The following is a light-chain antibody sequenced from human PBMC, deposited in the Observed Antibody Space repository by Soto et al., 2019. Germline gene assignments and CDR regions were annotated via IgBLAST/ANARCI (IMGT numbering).Light chain of an antibody. Sequence: DIPMTQSPSSLSVSVGDRVTITCRASQGISNYLAWYQQKPGKVPKLLIYGASTLQSGVPSRFSGSGSGTDFTLTISSLQPEDVATYFCQKYRSAPITFGQGTRLEIK. CDR3: QKYRSAPIT. V-gene: IGKV1-27*01. J-gene: IGKJ5*01. CDR2: GAS. CDR1: QGISNY.